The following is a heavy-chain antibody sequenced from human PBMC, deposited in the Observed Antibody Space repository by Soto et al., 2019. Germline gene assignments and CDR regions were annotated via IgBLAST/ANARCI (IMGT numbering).Heavy chain of an antibody. CDR2: IWHDGGNK. Sequence: GGSLRLSCATSGFTFSSYGMHWVRQAPGKGLEWVAFIWHDGGNKFYAESVKGRFTISRDNSKNTLYLQMTSLSAEDTAMYYCARDGDVNTGFGKDYWGQGTLVTVSS. D-gene: IGHD3-16*01. V-gene: IGHV3-33*01. J-gene: IGHJ4*02. CDR1: GFTFSSYG. CDR3: ARDGDVNTGFGKDY.